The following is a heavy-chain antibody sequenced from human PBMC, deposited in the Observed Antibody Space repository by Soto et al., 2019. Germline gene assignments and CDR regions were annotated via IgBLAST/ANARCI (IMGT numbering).Heavy chain of an antibody. J-gene: IGHJ5*02. CDR3: AKGWSGLVIIRFDP. V-gene: IGHV4-34*01. CDR1: GGSFSGYY. CDR2: VNHSGST. D-gene: IGHD3-9*01. Sequence: SETLSLTCAVYGGSFSGYYWSWIRQPPGKGLEWIGEVNHSGSTNYNPSLKSRVTISVDTSKNQFSLKLSSVTAADTAVYYCAKGWSGLVIIRFDPWGQGALVTVSS.